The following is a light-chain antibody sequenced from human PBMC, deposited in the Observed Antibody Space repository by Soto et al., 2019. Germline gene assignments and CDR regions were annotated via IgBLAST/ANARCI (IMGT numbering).Light chain of an antibody. CDR3: QQYGSSPPT. CDR2: GAS. J-gene: IGKJ1*01. Sequence: EIVLMQSPGTLSLSPGEIATVSCRASQSVPGSHLGWYQQRPGQPPTIIISGASSRATGIPDRSSGSGSGTDFTLTISRLEPEDFAVYYCQQYGSSPPTFGQGTKVDIK. V-gene: IGKV3-20*01. CDR1: QSVPGSH.